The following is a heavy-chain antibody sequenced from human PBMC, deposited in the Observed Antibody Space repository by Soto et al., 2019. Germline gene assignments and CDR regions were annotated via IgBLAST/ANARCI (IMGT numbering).Heavy chain of an antibody. CDR2: ISSSGNTI. CDR3: AREDYSDSSGSTFDY. D-gene: IGHD3-22*01. J-gene: IGHJ4*02. CDR1: GFMFSSYE. Sequence: XGSLKLSCAASGFMFSSYEMNWVRQAPGRGLEWVSDISSSGNTIYYADSVKGRFTISRDNAKNSLYLQMNSLRVEDTAVYYCAREDYSDSSGSTFDYWGQGPLVTVSS. V-gene: IGHV3-48*03.